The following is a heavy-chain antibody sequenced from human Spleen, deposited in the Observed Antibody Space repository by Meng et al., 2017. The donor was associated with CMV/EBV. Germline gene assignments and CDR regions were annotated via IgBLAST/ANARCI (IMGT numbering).Heavy chain of an antibody. J-gene: IGHJ3*01. Sequence: WGSLRLSCADSGFTFSNYYAMHWVRQAPGKGLEWVAALSYDGSKTFYADSVKGRVTISRDSSKNTLYLQMNSLRVEDTDVYYCARAPDGFDVWGQGTMVTVSS. CDR1: GFTFSNYYA. V-gene: IGHV3-30-3*01. CDR3: ARAPDGFDV. CDR2: LSYDGSKT.